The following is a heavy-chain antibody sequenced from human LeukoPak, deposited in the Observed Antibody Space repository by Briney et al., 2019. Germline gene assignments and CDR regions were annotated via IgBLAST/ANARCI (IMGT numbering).Heavy chain of an antibody. D-gene: IGHD5-18*01. CDR1: GGSISSGGYY. J-gene: IGHJ4*02. CDR2: TYHSGST. V-gene: IGHV4-30-2*01. Sequence: PSQTLSLTCTVSGGSISSGGYYWSWIRQPPGKGLEWIGYTYHSGSTYYNPSLKSRVTISVDRSKNQFSLKLSSVTAADTAVYYCARVEDTYYFDYWGQGTLVTVSS. CDR3: ARVEDTYYFDY.